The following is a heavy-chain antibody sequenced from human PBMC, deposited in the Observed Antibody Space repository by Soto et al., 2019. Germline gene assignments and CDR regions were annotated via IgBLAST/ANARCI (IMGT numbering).Heavy chain of an antibody. Sequence: PSETLSLTCAVSGYSITSGYYWGWIRQPPGKGLEWIGSVFHTGTTYYNPSLKTRLSISVDTSKNEISLDLNAVTAADTAVYYCVRDFGDLQDFWSGPDQCGQGVPVTVSS. J-gene: IGHJ5*02. CDR2: VFHTGTT. CDR1: GYSITSGYY. CDR3: VRDFGDLQDFWSGPDQ. D-gene: IGHD3-3*01. V-gene: IGHV4-38-2*02.